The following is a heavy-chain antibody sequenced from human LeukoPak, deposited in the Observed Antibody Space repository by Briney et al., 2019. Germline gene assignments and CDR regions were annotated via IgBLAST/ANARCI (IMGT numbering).Heavy chain of an antibody. V-gene: IGHV3-21*01. J-gene: IGHJ4*02. CDR2: ISSSSSYI. D-gene: IGHD5-18*01. CDR1: GFTFSSYS. Sequence: GGSLRLSCAAPGFTFSSYSMNWVRQAPGKGLEWVSSISSSSSYIYYADSVKGRFTISRDNAKNSLYLQMNSLRAEDTAVYYCASGYSYGRVDYWGQGTLVTVSS. CDR3: ASGYSYGRVDY.